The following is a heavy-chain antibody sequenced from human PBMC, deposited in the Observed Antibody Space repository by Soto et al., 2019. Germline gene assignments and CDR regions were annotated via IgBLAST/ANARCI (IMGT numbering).Heavy chain of an antibody. CDR3: ARVVVAATSWLDP. Sequence: SDTLSLTCTVSGGSISSHYWSWLRHPPGKGLEWIGYIYYSGYTNYSPSLKSRVTISVDTSKNQFSLKLSSGTAADTAVDYCARVVVAATSWLDPWVQGTLVTVSS. J-gene: IGHJ5*02. V-gene: IGHV4-59*11. CDR1: GGSISSHY. CDR2: IYYSGYT. D-gene: IGHD2-15*01.